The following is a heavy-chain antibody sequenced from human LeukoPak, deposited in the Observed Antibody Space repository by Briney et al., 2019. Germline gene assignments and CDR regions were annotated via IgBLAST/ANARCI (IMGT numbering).Heavy chain of an antibody. J-gene: IGHJ4*02. CDR1: GGSISSYY. CDR2: IYYSGST. D-gene: IGHD3-10*01. V-gene: IGHV4-59*12. CDR3: ARVSLVRGAPDYYFDY. Sequence: TSETLSLTCTVSGGSISSYYWSWIRQPPGKGLEWIGYIYYSGSTNYNPSLKSRVTMSVDTSKNQSSLKLSSVTAADTAVYYCARVSLVRGAPDYYFDYWGQGTLVTVSS.